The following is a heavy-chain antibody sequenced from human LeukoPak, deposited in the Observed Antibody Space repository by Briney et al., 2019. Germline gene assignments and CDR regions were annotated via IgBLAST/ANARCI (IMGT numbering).Heavy chain of an antibody. J-gene: IGHJ5*02. D-gene: IGHD1-1*01. CDR1: GYTFTSYD. CDR3: ARGRMTGTTGANWFDP. V-gene: IGHV1-8*01. CDR2: MNPNSGNT. Sequence: ASVKVSCKASGYTFTSYDINWVRQATGQGLEWMGWMNPNSGNTGYAQKFQGRVTMTRNTSISTAYMELSSLRSEDTAVYYCARGRMTGTTGANWFDPWGQGTLVTVSS.